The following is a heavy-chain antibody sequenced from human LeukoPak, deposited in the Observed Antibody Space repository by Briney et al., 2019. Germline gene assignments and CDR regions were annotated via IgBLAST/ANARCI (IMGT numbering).Heavy chain of an antibody. V-gene: IGHV1-2*02. CDR2: INPKNGGT. Sequence: ASVKVSCKPSGYTFSAYYLHWVRQAPGQGLEWMAWINPKNGGTDYAQKFRGRVTLTRAPSSSTVYMEVNRLRSDDTAVYYCARVAMTTFGVVMYAFDMWGQGTVVTVTS. D-gene: IGHD3-3*01. CDR3: ARVAMTTFGVVMYAFDM. CDR1: GYTFSAYY. J-gene: IGHJ3*02.